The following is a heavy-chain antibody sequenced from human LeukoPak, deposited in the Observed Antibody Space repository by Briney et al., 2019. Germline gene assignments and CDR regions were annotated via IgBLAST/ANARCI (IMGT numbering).Heavy chain of an antibody. CDR1: GGSFSGYY. Sequence: SETLSLTCAVYGGSFSGYYWSWIRQPPGKGLEWIGEINHSGSTNYNPSLKSRVTISVDTSKNQFSLKLSSVTAADTAVYYCARLITGQDYWGQGTLVTVSS. CDR3: ARLITGQDY. V-gene: IGHV4-34*01. CDR2: INHSGST. D-gene: IGHD3-22*01. J-gene: IGHJ4*02.